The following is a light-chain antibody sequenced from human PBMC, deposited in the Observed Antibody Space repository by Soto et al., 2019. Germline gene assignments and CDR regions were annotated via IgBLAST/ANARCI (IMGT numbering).Light chain of an antibody. CDR3: QQHSNWPGLIT. CDR1: QSVSSN. J-gene: IGKJ5*01. V-gene: IGKV3-11*01. CDR2: DGS. Sequence: EIVMTQSPATLSVSPGERATLSCRASQSVSSNLAWYQQKPGQAPRLLIYDGSNRATGIPARFSGSGSGTDFTLTISRLEPEDFAVYYCQQHSNWPGLITFGQGTRLEIK.